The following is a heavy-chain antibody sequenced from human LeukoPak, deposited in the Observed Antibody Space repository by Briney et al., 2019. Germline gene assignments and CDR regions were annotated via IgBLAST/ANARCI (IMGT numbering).Heavy chain of an antibody. Sequence: AAVKVSCKTSGYTHARYGISWVRQPRGQGLEWMGWISAYSGDTIYAQRFQGRVTMTTDTTTSTAFMELRSLGSDDTAVYYCARDTPVAVSGYFDFWGQGTQVTVSS. D-gene: IGHD6-19*01. CDR3: ARDTPVAVSGYFDF. CDR2: ISAYSGDT. J-gene: IGHJ4*02. CDR1: GYTHARYG. V-gene: IGHV1-18*04.